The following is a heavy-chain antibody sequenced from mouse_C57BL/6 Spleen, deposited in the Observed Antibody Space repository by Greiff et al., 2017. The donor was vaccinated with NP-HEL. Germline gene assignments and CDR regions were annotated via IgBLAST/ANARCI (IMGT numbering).Heavy chain of an antibody. CDR3: ARWEIYYGDWYFDV. J-gene: IGHJ1*03. CDR1: GYTFTDYY. Sequence: EVQLQQSGPELVKPGASVKISCKASGYTFTDYYMNWVKQSHGKSLEWIGDINPNNGGTSYNQKFKGKATLTVDKSSSTAYMELRSLTSEDSAVYYCARWEIYYGDWYFDVWGTGTTVTVSS. D-gene: IGHD1-1*01. V-gene: IGHV1-26*01. CDR2: INPNNGGT.